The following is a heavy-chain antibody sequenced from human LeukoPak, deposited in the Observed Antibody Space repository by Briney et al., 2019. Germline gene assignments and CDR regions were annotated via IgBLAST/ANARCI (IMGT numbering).Heavy chain of an antibody. CDR3: AKDDRREYYYGSGSYYPLFDY. CDR1: GFTFSSYG. CDR2: ISYDGSNK. V-gene: IGHV3-30*18. J-gene: IGHJ4*02. Sequence: PGRSLRLSCAAPGFTFSSYGMHWVRQAPGKGLEWVAVISYDGSNKYYADSVKGRFTISRDNSKNTLYQQMNSLRAEDTAVYYCAKDDRREYYYGSGSYYPLFDYWGQGTLVTVSS. D-gene: IGHD3-10*01.